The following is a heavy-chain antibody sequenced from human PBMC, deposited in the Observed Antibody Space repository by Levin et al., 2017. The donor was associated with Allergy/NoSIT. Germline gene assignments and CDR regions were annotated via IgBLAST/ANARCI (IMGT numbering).Heavy chain of an antibody. CDR2: ISYDGSNK. J-gene: IGHJ6*02. CDR1: GFTFSSYG. D-gene: IGHD2-15*01. CDR3: AKDGGYLIVVVVADMDV. V-gene: IGHV3-30*18. Sequence: GGSLRLSCAASGFTFSSYGMHWVRQAPGTGLEWVAVISYDGSNKYYADSVKGRFTVSRDNSKNTLYLQMNSLRAEDTAVYYCAKDGGYLIVVVVADMDVWGQGTTVTVSS.